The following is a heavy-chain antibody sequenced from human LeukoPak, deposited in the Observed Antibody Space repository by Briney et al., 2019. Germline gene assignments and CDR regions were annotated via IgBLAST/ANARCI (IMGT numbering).Heavy chain of an antibody. Sequence: GRSLRLSCAASGFTFRSYSINWVRQGPAKGLEWVSSISTGSTYIYYADSVKDRFTVSRDNAKNSLYLQMNSLRAEDTAVYYCARDLAGTGLSVFDLWGQGTMVTVSS. J-gene: IGHJ3*01. D-gene: IGHD1-1*01. CDR3: ARDLAGTGLSVFDL. CDR2: ISTGSTYI. CDR1: GFTFRSYS. V-gene: IGHV3-21*01.